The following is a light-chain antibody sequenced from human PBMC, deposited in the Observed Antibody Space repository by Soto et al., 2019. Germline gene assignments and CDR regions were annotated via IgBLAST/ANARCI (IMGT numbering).Light chain of an antibody. Sequence: DIQMTQSPSSVSASLGDHVTMXXQASQDSSNYLNWYQQKPGKAPQLXIYDASNLETGVPSRFSGSGSGTDFTFTISSLQPEDIATYYCQQYDNLPWAFGPGTKVDIK. V-gene: IGKV1-33*01. J-gene: IGKJ3*01. CDR2: DAS. CDR3: QQYDNLPWA. CDR1: QDSSNY.